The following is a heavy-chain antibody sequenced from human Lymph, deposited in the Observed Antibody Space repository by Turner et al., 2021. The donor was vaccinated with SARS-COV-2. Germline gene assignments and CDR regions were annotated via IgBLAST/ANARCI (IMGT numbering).Heavy chain of an antibody. D-gene: IGHD6-19*01. CDR1: GGSFSDYY. J-gene: IGHJ6*02. V-gene: IGHV4-34*01. CDR3: ARVVIAVAGTYPIQVYYYYGMDV. Sequence: QVQLQQWGAGLLKPSETLSLTCAVDGGSFSDYYWSWYRQPPGKGPEGRGEINHSGSTNYNPSLKSRVTISVDTSKNQFSLKLNSVTAADTAVYYCARVVIAVAGTYPIQVYYYYGMDVWGQGTTVTVSS. CDR2: INHSGST.